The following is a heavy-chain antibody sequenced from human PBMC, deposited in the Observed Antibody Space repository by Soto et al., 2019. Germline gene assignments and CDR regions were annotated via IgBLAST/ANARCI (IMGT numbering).Heavy chain of an antibody. J-gene: IGHJ3*02. Sequence: ASVTGSCKTSRSTYPSYYMHWVRQATGQGLEWMGIINPSGGSTSYAQKFQGRVTMTRDTSTSTVYMELSSLRSEDTAVYYCATVGWVAATLDAFDIWGQGTMVTVSS. D-gene: IGHD2-15*01. CDR1: RSTYPSYY. CDR3: ATVGWVAATLDAFDI. V-gene: IGHV1-46*01. CDR2: INPSGGST.